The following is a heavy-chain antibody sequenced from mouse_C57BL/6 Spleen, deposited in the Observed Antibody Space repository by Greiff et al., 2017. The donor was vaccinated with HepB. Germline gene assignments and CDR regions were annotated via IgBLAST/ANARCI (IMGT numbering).Heavy chain of an antibody. CDR1: GFTFSDYG. CDR3: ARGTPKSAMDY. V-gene: IGHV5-17*01. D-gene: IGHD3-3*01. J-gene: IGHJ4*01. CDR2: ISSGSSTI. Sequence: DVMLVESGGGLVKPGGSLKLTCAASGFTFSDYGMHWVRQAPEKGLEWVAYISSGSSTIYYADTVKGRFTISRDNAKNTLFLQMTSLRSEDTAMYYCARGTPKSAMDYWGQGTSVTVSS.